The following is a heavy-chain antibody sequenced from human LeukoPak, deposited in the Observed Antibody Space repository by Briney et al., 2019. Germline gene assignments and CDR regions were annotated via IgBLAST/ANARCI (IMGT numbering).Heavy chain of an antibody. CDR3: ARTSGSYYPFDY. J-gene: IGHJ4*02. V-gene: IGHV4-59*01. CDR2: IHYSGRT. Sequence: SETLSLTCTVSGDSISTYYWTWIRQPPGKGLEWIGYIHYSGRTNYNPSLKSRVTTSVDTSKNQFSLNLSSVTAADTAMYYCARTSGSYYPFDYWGQGILVTVSS. D-gene: IGHD1-26*01. CDR1: GDSISTYY.